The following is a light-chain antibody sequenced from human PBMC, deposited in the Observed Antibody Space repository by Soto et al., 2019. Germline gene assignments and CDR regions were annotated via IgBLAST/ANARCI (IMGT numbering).Light chain of an antibody. CDR2: VAS. CDR3: QKYNSAPWT. J-gene: IGKJ1*01. CDR1: QGISNY. Sequence: DIQMTQSPSSLSASVGDRVTITCRASQGISNYLAWYQQQPGKDPKLLIYVASTLQSGVPSRFSGSGSGTDFTLTISSLQPEDVATYYCQKYNSAPWTFGQGNKVEIK. V-gene: IGKV1-27*01.